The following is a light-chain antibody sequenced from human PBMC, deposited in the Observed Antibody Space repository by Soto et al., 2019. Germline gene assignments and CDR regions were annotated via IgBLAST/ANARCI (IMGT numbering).Light chain of an antibody. Sequence: EIVLPQSPATLSLSPGERGTLSCRASQSVSSHLAWYQQKPGQAPRLLIYDASKRPTGIPARFSGSGSGTDFTLTISSLEPEDFAVYYCQQRSDRLPITFGQGTRLEIK. J-gene: IGKJ5*01. CDR1: QSVSSH. CDR2: DAS. V-gene: IGKV3-11*01. CDR3: QQRSDRLPIT.